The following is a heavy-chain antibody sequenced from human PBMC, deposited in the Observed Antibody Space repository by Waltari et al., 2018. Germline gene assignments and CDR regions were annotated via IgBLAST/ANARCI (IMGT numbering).Heavy chain of an antibody. CDR1: EYTFTCSY. CDR2: INPSGGST. Sequence: QVQLVQSGAEVKKPGASVKISCKPFEYTFTCSYVHWVRQAPGQGLEWMGIINPSGGSTIYAQKFQGRVTMTRDTSTSTVYMELSSLRSEDTAVYYCASDTGALWMDVWGQGTTVTVSS. D-gene: IGHD2-21*01. V-gene: IGHV1-46*01. CDR3: ASDTGALWMDV. J-gene: IGHJ6*02.